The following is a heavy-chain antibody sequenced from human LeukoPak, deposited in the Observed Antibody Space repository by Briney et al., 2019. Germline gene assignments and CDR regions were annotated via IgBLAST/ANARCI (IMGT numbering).Heavy chain of an antibody. CDR2: ISGSGGST. Sequence: GGSLRLSCAASGFTFSSYAMSWVRQAPGKGMEWVSVISGSGGSTYYADSVKGRFTISRDNSKNTLFLQMNSQRAEDTAVYYCARETGGFDYWGQGTLVTVSS. D-gene: IGHD1-26*01. J-gene: IGHJ4*02. CDR1: GFTFSSYA. CDR3: ARETGGFDY. V-gene: IGHV3-23*01.